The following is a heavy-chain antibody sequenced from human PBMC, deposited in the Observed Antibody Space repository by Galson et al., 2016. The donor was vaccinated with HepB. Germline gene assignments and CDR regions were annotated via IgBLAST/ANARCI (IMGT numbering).Heavy chain of an antibody. D-gene: IGHD3-3*01. CDR3: ARETTIVGDGLDV. V-gene: IGHV3-30*19. CDR2: ISSDGSNE. Sequence: SLRLSCAASGFTFSFYGMHWVRQAPGKGLQWVAVISSDGSNEYYADSVKGRFTISRDNSKNTLYLQMNSLRAEDTAVYYCARETTIVGDGLDVWGQGTTVTV. J-gene: IGHJ6*02. CDR1: GFTFSFYG.